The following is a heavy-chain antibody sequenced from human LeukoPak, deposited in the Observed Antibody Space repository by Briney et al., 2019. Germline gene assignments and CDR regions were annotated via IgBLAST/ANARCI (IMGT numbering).Heavy chain of an antibody. CDR1: GFTLSSYS. Sequence: PGGSLRLSCAASGFTLSSYSMNWVRQAPGKGLEWVSYISTTTFTIYYADSVKGRFTISRDDAKNSLYLQMNSLRGEDTAVYFCARDRGSFKRGDAFDIWGQGTMVTVSS. J-gene: IGHJ3*02. CDR3: ARDRGSFKRGDAFDI. V-gene: IGHV3-48*01. D-gene: IGHD1-26*01. CDR2: ISTTTFTI.